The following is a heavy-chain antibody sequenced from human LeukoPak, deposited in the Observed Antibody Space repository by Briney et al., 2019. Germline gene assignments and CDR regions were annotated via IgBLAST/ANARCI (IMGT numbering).Heavy chain of an antibody. CDR3: TRSGTMVVMRPMYY. D-gene: IGHD2-15*01. CDR2: IYYSGNT. V-gene: IGHV4-39*01. CDR1: GGSISSSTFH. Sequence: SXXLSLTCTVSGGSISSSTFHWGWIRQPPGKGLEWIGSIYYSGNTYYNPSLKSRFTMSVDASKNQFSLKLSSVTAADTAVYYCTRSGTMVVMRPMYYWGQGTLVTVSS. J-gene: IGHJ4*02.